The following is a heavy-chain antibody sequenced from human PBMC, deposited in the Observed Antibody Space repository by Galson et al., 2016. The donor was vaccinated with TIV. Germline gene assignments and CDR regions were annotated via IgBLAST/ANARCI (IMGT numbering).Heavy chain of an antibody. D-gene: IGHD3-10*01. Sequence: SLRLSCAASGFTFSNYWMLWVRHAPGKELEWVANINQHGTEKYHVDSVKGRFTISRDNARNSVYLQMNSLRADDTAVYYCTRGSPFGSYWGQGILVTVSS. CDR3: TRGSPFGSY. V-gene: IGHV3-7*03. CDR1: GFTFSNYW. J-gene: IGHJ1*01. CDR2: INQHGTEK.